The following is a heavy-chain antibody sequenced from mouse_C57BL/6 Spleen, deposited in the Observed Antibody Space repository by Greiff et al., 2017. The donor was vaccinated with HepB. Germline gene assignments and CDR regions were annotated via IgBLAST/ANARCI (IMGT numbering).Heavy chain of an antibody. CDR3: AKIKKIVATYFDY. D-gene: IGHD1-1*01. CDR2: TNPTNGRT. J-gene: IGHJ2*01. Sequence: QVQLQQPGDELVKAGASVKMSCKASGYTFTSYWMPWVKQRLGQGLEWFAETNPTNGRTYYHDKLKSKATLIVDKSSSTAYMLLSGPTYEDSAVYYCAKIKKIVATYFDYWSQGSTLTVSS. V-gene: IGHV1S81*02. CDR1: GYTFTSYW.